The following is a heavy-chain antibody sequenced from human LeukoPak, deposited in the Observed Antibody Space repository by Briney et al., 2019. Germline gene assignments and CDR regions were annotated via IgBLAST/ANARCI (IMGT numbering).Heavy chain of an antibody. CDR2: ISWNSGSI. CDR3: ATDRGWRTSGYYLYYFEY. Sequence: GGSLRLSCAGSGFIFNNYAMHWVRQPPGKGLEWVSGISWNSGSIDYADSVKGRFTISRDNTKNSLYLQMSSLRAEDTAVYYCATDRGWRTSGYYLYYFEYWGQGTLVTFSS. V-gene: IGHV3-9*01. D-gene: IGHD3-3*01. J-gene: IGHJ4*02. CDR1: GFIFNNYA.